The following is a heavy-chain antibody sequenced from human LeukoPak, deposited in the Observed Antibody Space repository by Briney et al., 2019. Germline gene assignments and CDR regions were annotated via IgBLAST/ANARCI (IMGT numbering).Heavy chain of an antibody. V-gene: IGHV3-23*01. CDR3: AKQVWGSYRYPFDY. J-gene: IGHJ4*02. D-gene: IGHD3-16*02. CDR2: ISGSGGST. CDR1: GFTFSSYA. Sequence: GGSLRLSCAASGFTFSSYAMSWVRQAPGKGLEWVSAISGSGGSTYYADSVKGRFTISRDNSKNTLYLQMNSLRAEGTAVYYCAKQVWGSYRYPFDYWGQGTLVTVSS.